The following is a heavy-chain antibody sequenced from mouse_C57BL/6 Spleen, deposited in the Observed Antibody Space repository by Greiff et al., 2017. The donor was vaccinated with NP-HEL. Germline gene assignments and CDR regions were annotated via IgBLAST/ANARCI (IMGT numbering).Heavy chain of an antibody. Sequence: VQLQQPGAELVKPGASVKLSCKASGYTFTSYWMQWVKQRPGQGLEWIGEIDPSDSYTNYNQKFKGKATLTVDTSSSTAYMQLSSLTSEDSAVYYCAIITTVVSFDYWGQGTTLTVSS. J-gene: IGHJ2*01. CDR1: GYTFTSYW. CDR2: IDPSDSYT. V-gene: IGHV1-50*01. CDR3: AIITTVVSFDY. D-gene: IGHD1-1*01.